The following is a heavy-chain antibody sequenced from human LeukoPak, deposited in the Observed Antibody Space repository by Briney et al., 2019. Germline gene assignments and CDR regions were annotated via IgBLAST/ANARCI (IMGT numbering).Heavy chain of an antibody. D-gene: IGHD6-19*01. CDR1: GFTFSNFW. V-gene: IGHV3-7*03. Sequence: GGSLRLSCTASGFTFSNFWMSWVRQAPGKGLEWVAHKKPDGSDKYYVDSMEGRFTISRDNAKNSLYLQMNSLRAEDTAVYYGARGLFAGGWYPDYFDYWGQGTLVTVSS. J-gene: IGHJ4*02. CDR2: KKPDGSDK. CDR3: ARGLFAGGWYPDYFDY.